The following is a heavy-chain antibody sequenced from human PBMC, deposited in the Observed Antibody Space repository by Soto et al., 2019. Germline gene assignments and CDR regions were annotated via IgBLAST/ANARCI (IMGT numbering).Heavy chain of an antibody. J-gene: IGHJ5*02. CDR1: GGSIGSSLYY. CDR2: IYYTGDT. V-gene: IGHV4-39*01. D-gene: IGHD3-9*01. Sequence: QVQLLESGPGLVKPSETLSLTCTVSGGSIGSSLYYWGWIRQPPGKGLEWIATIYYTGDTYYNPSLESRVTISVDTSKNQFSLKVTSVTAADTAMYFWARRNDYYDILTGYKSDWFDPWGQGTLVTVSS. CDR3: ARRNDYYDILTGYKSDWFDP.